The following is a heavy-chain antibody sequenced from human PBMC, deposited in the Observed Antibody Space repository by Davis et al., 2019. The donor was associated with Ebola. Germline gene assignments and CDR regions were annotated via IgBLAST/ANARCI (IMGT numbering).Heavy chain of an antibody. J-gene: IGHJ4*02. D-gene: IGHD1-26*01. CDR3: ARDMRLEGAVDY. V-gene: IGHV3-21*05. Sequence: GESLKISCAASGFTFSSYSMNWVRQAPGKGLEWVSYISSSRSFIYYADSVKGRFTISRDNAKNSLYLQMNSLRAEDTAVYYCARDMRLEGAVDYWGQGTLVTISS. CDR2: ISSSRSFI. CDR1: GFTFSSYS.